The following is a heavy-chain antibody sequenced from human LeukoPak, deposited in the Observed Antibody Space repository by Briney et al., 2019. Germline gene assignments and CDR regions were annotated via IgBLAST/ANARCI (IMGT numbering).Heavy chain of an antibody. Sequence: SETLSLTCSVSGGSTGSDYWSWIRRPPGKGLEWIAYVYYSGVTSYNPSLKSRVAISIDTSKNQFSLKLSSVTAADTAVYYCATQPDYYGSGSYYTADYWGQGTLVTVSS. CDR3: ATQPDYYGSGSYYTADY. V-gene: IGHV4-59*12. D-gene: IGHD3-10*01. CDR1: GGSTGSDY. J-gene: IGHJ4*02. CDR2: VYYSGVT.